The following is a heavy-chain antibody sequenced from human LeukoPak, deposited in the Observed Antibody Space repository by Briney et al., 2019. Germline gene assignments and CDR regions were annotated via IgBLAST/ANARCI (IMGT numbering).Heavy chain of an antibody. J-gene: IGHJ4*02. CDR3: TTGGLQSPYFDY. Sequence: GGSLRLSCAASGFTFSGSAMHWVRQASGKGLEWVGRIRSKANSYATAYAASVKGRFTISRDDSKNTAYLQMNSLKTEDTAVYYSTTGGLQSPYFDYWGQGTLVTVSS. V-gene: IGHV3-73*01. CDR1: GFTFSGSA. CDR2: IRSKANSYAT. D-gene: IGHD5-24*01.